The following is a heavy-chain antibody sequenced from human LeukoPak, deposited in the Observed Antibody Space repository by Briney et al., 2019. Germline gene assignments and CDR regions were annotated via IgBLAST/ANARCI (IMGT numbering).Heavy chain of an antibody. CDR1: GGSISSGGYY. V-gene: IGHV4-31*03. D-gene: IGHD6-19*01. J-gene: IGHJ6*04. CDR3: ARVRIGYSSGWEPRDV. Sequence: SETLSLTCTVSGGSISSGGYYWSWIRQHPGKGLEWIGYIYYSGSTYYNPSLKSRVTISVDTSKNQFSLKLSSVTAADTAVYYCARVRIGYSSGWEPRDVWGKGTTVTVSS. CDR2: IYYSGST.